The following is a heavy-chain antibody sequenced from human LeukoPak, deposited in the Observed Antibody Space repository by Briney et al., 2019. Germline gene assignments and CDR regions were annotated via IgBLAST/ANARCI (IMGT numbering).Heavy chain of an antibody. Sequence: GGSLRLSRAASGFTFSSYVMSWVRQAPGKGLEWVSAISGSGGSTYYADSVKGRFTISRDNSKNTLYLQMNSLRAEDTAVYYCAKDSIVGATIDYWGQGTLVTVSS. CDR2: ISGSGGST. CDR1: GFTFSSYV. D-gene: IGHD1-26*01. V-gene: IGHV3-23*01. CDR3: AKDSIVGATIDY. J-gene: IGHJ4*02.